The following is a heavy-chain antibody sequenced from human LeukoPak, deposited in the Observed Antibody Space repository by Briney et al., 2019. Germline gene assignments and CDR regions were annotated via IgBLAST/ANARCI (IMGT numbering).Heavy chain of an antibody. CDR1: GFTFSSYE. CDR3: ARDRYSYGPDDAFDI. J-gene: IGHJ3*02. Sequence: GGSLRLSCAASGFTFSSYEMNWVRQAPGKGLEWVSYISSSGSTIYYAGSVKGRFTISRDNAKNSLYLQMNSLRAEDTVVYYCARDRYSYGPDDAFDIWGQGTMVTVSS. D-gene: IGHD5-18*01. CDR2: ISSSGSTI. V-gene: IGHV3-48*03.